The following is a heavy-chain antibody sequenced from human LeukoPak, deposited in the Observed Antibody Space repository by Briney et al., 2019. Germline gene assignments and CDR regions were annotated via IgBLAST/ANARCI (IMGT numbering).Heavy chain of an antibody. CDR1: GGSFSGYY. V-gene: IGHV4-34*01. Sequence: PSETLSLTCAVYGGSFSGYYWSWIRQLPGKGLEWIGEINHSGSTNYNPSLKSRVTISVDTSKNQFSLKLSSVTAADTAVYYCARGRVYYGSGTTATYFDYWGQGTLVTVSS. CDR3: ARGRVYYGSGTTATYFDY. CDR2: INHSGST. D-gene: IGHD3-10*01. J-gene: IGHJ4*02.